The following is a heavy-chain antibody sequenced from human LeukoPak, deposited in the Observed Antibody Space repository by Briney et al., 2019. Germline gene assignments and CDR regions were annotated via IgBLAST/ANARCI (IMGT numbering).Heavy chain of an antibody. J-gene: IGHJ4*02. D-gene: IGHD2-2*01. V-gene: IGHV6-1*01. CDR1: GDSVSSSSAA. CDR2: TYYRSKWYN. CDR3: VRDEEGTMPFDY. Sequence: SQTLSLTCAISGDSVSSSSAAWNWIRQSPSRGLEWLGRTYYRSKWYNHYAVSVKSRININPDTSKNQFSLQLHSVTPEDTAVYYCVRDEEGTMPFDYWGQGTLVTVSS.